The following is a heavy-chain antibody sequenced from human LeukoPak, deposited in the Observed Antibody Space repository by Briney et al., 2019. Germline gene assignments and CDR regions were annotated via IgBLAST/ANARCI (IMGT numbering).Heavy chain of an antibody. D-gene: IGHD2-21*02. CDR2: INWNGGST. CDR1: GFTFDDYG. CDR3: ARGFGYCGGDCYPYYFDY. J-gene: IGHJ4*02. Sequence: GGSLRLSCAASGFTFDDYGMSWVRQAPGKGLEWVSGINWNGGSTGYADSVKGRLTISRDNAKNSLYLQTNSLRAEDTALYYCARGFGYCGGDCYPYYFDYWGQGTLVTVSS. V-gene: IGHV3-20*04.